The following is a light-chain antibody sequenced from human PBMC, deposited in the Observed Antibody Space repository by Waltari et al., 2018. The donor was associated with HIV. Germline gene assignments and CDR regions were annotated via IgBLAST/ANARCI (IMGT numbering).Light chain of an antibody. CDR3: VGWDASLSAYV. CDR2: KNI. J-gene: IGLJ1*01. CDR1: SSNIGNDN. V-gene: IGLV1-47*01. Sequence: QSVLTQPHSAYGTPGQRVTISCSGSSSNIGNDNVYWYHQLQGTTPKLLIYKNIQRPSGVPDRFAGSKSGTSAYLAISGLRSEDEADYYCVGWDASLSAYVFVAGTKVTVL.